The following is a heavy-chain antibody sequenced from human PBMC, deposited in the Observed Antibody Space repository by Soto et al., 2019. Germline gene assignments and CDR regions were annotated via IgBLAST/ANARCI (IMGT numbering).Heavy chain of an antibody. CDR2: ISAYNGNT. J-gene: IGHJ5*02. V-gene: IGHV1-18*01. CDR3: ARVRYDILTGSDWFDP. D-gene: IGHD3-9*01. Sequence: ASVKVSCKASGYTFTSYGISWVRQAPGQGLEWMGWISAYNGNTNYAQKLQGRVTMTTDTSTSTAYMELRSLRSDDTAVYYCARVRYDILTGSDWFDPWGQGTLVTVSS. CDR1: GYTFTSYG.